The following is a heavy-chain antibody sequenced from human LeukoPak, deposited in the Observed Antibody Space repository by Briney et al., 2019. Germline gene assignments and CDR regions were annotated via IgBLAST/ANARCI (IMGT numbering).Heavy chain of an antibody. V-gene: IGHV3-7*01. CDR3: ARDRRRVAVAGTSKNLNDY. CDR1: GFSLSNYW. J-gene: IGHJ4*02. CDR2: IKQDGSEK. Sequence: GGSLRLSCAASGFSLSNYWISWVRQAPGKGLEWVANIKQDGSEKYYVDSVKGRFTISRDNAKNSLYLQMNSLRAEDTAVYYCARDRRRVAVAGTSKNLNDYWGQGTLVTVSS. D-gene: IGHD6-19*01.